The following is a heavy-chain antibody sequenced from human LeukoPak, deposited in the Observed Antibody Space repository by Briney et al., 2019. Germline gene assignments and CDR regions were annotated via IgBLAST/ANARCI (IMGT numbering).Heavy chain of an antibody. Sequence: SQTLSLTCAISGDSVSSNSAAWNWIRQSPSRGLEWLGRTYYRAKWYNDYAVSVKSRITINPDTSKNQFSLQLNSVTPEDTAVFYCAREAGSYYYDSSGYPYYYYYGMDVWGQGTTVTVSS. J-gene: IGHJ6*02. V-gene: IGHV6-1*01. CDR2: TYYRAKWYN. CDR1: GDSVSSNSAA. D-gene: IGHD3-22*01. CDR3: AREAGSYYYDSSGYPYYYYYGMDV.